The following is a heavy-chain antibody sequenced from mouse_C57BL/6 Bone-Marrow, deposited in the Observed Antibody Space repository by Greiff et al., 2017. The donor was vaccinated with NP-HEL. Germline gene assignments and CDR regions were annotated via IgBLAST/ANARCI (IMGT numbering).Heavy chain of an antibody. CDR1: GYTFTDYN. CDR2: INPNNGGT. Sequence: EVKLMESGPELVKPGASVKIPCKASGYTFTDYNMDWVKQSHGKSLEWIGDINPNNGGTIYNQKFKGKATLTVDKSSSTAYMELRSLTSEDTAVYYCARCEGQLRPWFAYWGQGTLVTVSA. V-gene: IGHV1-18*01. D-gene: IGHD3-2*02. CDR3: ARCEGQLRPWFAY. J-gene: IGHJ3*01.